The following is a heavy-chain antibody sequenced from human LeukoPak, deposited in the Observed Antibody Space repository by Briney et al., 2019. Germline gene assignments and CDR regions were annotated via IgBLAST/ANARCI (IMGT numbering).Heavy chain of an antibody. CDR3: ATPGLNYYGSGSFYYFDY. D-gene: IGHD3-10*01. CDR1: GYTLTELS. J-gene: IGHJ4*02. Sequence: ASVKVSCKVSGYTLTELSMHWVRQAPGKGLEWMGGFDPEDGETIYAQKFQGRVTMTEDTSTDTAYMELSSLRSEDTAVYYCATPGLNYYGSGSFYYFDYWGQGTLVTVSS. CDR2: FDPEDGET. V-gene: IGHV1-24*01.